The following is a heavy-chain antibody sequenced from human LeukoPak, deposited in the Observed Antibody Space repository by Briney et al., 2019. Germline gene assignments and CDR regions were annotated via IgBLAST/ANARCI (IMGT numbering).Heavy chain of an antibody. Sequence: PGGSLRLSCAASGFTFSSYWMSWVRQAPGEGLEWVANIKQDGSEKYYVDSVKGRSTISRDNAKNSLYLQMNSLRAEDTAVYYCARGAEEAIFGVVIPDYWGQGTLVTVSS. J-gene: IGHJ4*02. CDR1: GFTFSSYW. CDR3: ARGAEEAIFGVVIPDY. V-gene: IGHV3-7*01. D-gene: IGHD3-3*01. CDR2: IKQDGSEK.